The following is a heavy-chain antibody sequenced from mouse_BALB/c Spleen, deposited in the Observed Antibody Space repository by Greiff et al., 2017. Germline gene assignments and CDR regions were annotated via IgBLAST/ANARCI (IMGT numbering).Heavy chain of an antibody. CDR1: GFTFSSYG. CDR3: AREDYDFSFAY. J-gene: IGHJ3*01. V-gene: IGHV5-6-3*01. D-gene: IGHD2-4*01. CDR2: INSNGGST. Sequence: EVQVVESGGGLVQPGGSLKLSCAASGFTFSSYGMSWVRQTPDKRLELVATINSNGGSTYYPDSVKGRFTISRDNAKNTLYLQMSSLKSEDTAMYYCAREDYDFSFAYWGQGTLVTVSA.